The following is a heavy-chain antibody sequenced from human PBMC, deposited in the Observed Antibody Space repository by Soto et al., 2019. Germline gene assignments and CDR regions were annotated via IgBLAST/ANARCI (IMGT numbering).Heavy chain of an antibody. Sequence: GASVKVSCKASGYTFTSYGISWVRQAPGQGLEGMGWISAHNGNTNYAQKLQGRVTMTTDTSTSTAYMELRSLRSDDTAVYYCARVGYCSSTSCYTDYYYYGMDVWGQGTTVTVSS. CDR2: ISAHNGNT. D-gene: IGHD2-2*02. CDR1: GYTFTSYG. V-gene: IGHV1-18*01. CDR3: ARVGYCSSTSCYTDYYYYGMDV. J-gene: IGHJ6*02.